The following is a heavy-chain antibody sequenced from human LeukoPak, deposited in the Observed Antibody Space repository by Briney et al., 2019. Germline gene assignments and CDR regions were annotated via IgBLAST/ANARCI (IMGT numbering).Heavy chain of an antibody. Sequence: ASVKVSCKASGYTFTGYHIHWVRQAPEQGLEWMGRINPYSGDTNFAQKFQGRVTMTRDTSITTAYMDLSSLTPDGTAVYFCARDQGSLTRSWYTGYWGQGTQVTVSS. D-gene: IGHD6-13*01. CDR2: INPYSGDT. V-gene: IGHV1-2*06. CDR1: GYTFTGYH. J-gene: IGHJ4*02. CDR3: ARDQGSLTRSWYTGY.